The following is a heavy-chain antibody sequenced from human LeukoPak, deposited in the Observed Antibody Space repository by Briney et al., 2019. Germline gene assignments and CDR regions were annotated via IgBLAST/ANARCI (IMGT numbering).Heavy chain of an antibody. Sequence: GGSLRLSCAASGFTFSSYSMNWVRQAPGKGLEWVSSISSSSSYIYYADSVKGRFTISRDNAKNSLYLQMNSLRAEDTAVYYCARDDVVVPAAKPGLDYWGQGTLSPSPQ. J-gene: IGHJ4*02. CDR1: GFTFSSYS. V-gene: IGHV3-21*01. CDR2: ISSSSSYI. D-gene: IGHD2-2*01. CDR3: ARDDVVVPAAKPGLDY.